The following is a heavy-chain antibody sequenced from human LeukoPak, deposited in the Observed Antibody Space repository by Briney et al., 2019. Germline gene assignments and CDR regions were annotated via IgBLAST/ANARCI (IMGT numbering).Heavy chain of an antibody. CDR2: ISYDGSNK. CDR1: GFTFSSYG. J-gene: IGHJ4*02. Sequence: GRTLRLSCAASGFTFSSYGMHWVRQAPGKGLEWVAVISYDGSNKYYADSVKGRLTISRDNSKNTLYLQMNSLRAEDTAVYYCAKDRGSIAAGGSDYWGQGTLVTVSS. D-gene: IGHD6-13*01. V-gene: IGHV3-30*18. CDR3: AKDRGSIAAGGSDY.